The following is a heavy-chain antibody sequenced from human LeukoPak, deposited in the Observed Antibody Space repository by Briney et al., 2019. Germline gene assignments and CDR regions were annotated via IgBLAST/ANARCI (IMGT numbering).Heavy chain of an antibody. CDR1: GGSIHSSSFS. Sequence: SESLPLTCSVSGGSIHSSSFSWVWIRQPPGKGLDWIGSIFYSGSTNYNPSLKSRVRISVDTSKNQFSLKLTSETAADTAVYYCARTHLYYGMDVWGQGTTVTVSS. CDR2: IFYSGST. V-gene: IGHV4-39*01. J-gene: IGHJ6*02. CDR3: ARTHLYYGMDV.